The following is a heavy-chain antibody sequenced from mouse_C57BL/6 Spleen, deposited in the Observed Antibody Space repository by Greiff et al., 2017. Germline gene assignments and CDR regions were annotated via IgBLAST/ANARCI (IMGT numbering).Heavy chain of an antibody. CDR3: ARDNYGSSYDWYFDV. Sequence: EVKLMESGGGLVKPGGSLKLSCAASGFTFSSYAMSWVRQTPEKRLEWVATISAGGSYTYYPDNVKGRFTISRDNAKNNLYLQMSHLKSEDTAMYYCARDNYGSSYDWYFDVWGTGTTVTVSS. CDR2: ISAGGSYT. CDR1: GFTFSSYA. V-gene: IGHV5-4*01. J-gene: IGHJ1*03. D-gene: IGHD1-1*01.